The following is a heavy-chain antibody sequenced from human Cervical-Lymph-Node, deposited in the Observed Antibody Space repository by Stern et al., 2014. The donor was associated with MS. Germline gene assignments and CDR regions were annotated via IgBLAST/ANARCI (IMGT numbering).Heavy chain of an antibody. D-gene: IGHD5-18*01. CDR3: ARERGNSYGFDY. J-gene: IGHJ4*02. V-gene: IGHV1-69*01. CDR1: GGSFSTYV. CDR2: IGSIVGKA. Sequence: VQLVESGAEVKKPGSSVKVSCTASGGSFSTYVFNWVRQAPGQGLEWMGGIGSIVGKANYAQKFQGRVTITAEESTSTVYMELSSLRSEDTAVYYCARERGNSYGFDYWGQGTLVAVS.